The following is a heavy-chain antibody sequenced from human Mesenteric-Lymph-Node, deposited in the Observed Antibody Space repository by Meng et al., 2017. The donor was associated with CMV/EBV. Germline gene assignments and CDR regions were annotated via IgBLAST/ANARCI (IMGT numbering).Heavy chain of an antibody. D-gene: IGHD3-16*01. Sequence: GGSLRLSCAASGFTFSSYWMTWVRQAPGKGLEWVANINQDGSGRFYVDSVKGRFTISRDNAKNTQYLQMKSLRPEDTAVYFCAKAPGGDYYYGLDVWGQGTTVTVSS. CDR2: INQDGSGR. CDR1: GFTFSSYW. J-gene: IGHJ6*02. CDR3: AKAPGGDYYYGLDV. V-gene: IGHV3-7*01.